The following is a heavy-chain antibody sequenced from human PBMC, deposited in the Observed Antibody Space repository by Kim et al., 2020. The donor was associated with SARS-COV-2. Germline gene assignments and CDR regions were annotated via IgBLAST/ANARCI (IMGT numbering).Heavy chain of an antibody. CDR3: AREHGSGSYCFDY. CDR1: GFTFSSYA. CDR2: ISYDGSNK. D-gene: IGHD3-10*01. Sequence: GGSLRLSCAASGFTFSSYAMHWVRQAPGKGLEWVAVISYDGSNKYYADSVKGRFTISRDNSKNTLYLQMNSLRAEDTAVYYCAREHGSGSYCFDYWGQGTLVTVSS. J-gene: IGHJ4*02. V-gene: IGHV3-30*04.